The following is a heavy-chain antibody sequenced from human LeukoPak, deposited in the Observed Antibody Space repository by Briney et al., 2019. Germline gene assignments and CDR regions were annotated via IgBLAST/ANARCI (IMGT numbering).Heavy chain of an antibody. Sequence: GASVKVSCKASGGTFSSYAISWVRQAPGQGLEWMGGIIPIFGTANYAQKFQGRVTITTDESTSTAYMELSSLRSEDTAVYYCARSPPASLSGINWWFDPWGQGTLVTVSS. J-gene: IGHJ5*02. D-gene: IGHD1-1*01. V-gene: IGHV1-69*05. CDR3: ARSPPASLSGINWWFDP. CDR2: IIPIFGTA. CDR1: GGTFSSYA.